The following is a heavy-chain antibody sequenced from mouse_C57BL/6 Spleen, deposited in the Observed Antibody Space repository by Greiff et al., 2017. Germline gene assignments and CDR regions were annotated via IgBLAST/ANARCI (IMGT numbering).Heavy chain of an antibody. CDR1: GYSFTSYY. CDR3: ARKGLLLYYFDY. CDR2: IYPGGGNT. J-gene: IGHJ2*01. Sequence: QVQLQQPGPELVKPGASVKISCKASGYSFTSYYIHWVKQRPGQGLEWIGWIYPGGGNTKYNEKFKGKATLTADTSSSTAYMKLSSLTSEDSAVYDCARKGLLLYYFDYWGQGTTLTVSS. D-gene: IGHD1-1*01. V-gene: IGHV1-66*01.